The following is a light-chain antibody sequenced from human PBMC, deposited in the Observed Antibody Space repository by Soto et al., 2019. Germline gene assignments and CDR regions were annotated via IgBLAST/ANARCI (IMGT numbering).Light chain of an antibody. CDR1: NIGSKS. V-gene: IGLV3-21*02. J-gene: IGLJ2*01. CDR3: QVWDIRSDHR. Sequence: SYELTQPPSVSVAPGQTARITCGGNNIGSKSVHWYQQKPGQAPVLVVYHDSDRPAGIPERFSGSNSGNTATLTISRVEAGDEADYYCQVWDIRSDHRFGGGTKVTVL. CDR2: HDS.